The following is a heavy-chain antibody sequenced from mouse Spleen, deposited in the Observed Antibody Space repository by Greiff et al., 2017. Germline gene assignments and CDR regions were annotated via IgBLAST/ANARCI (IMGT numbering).Heavy chain of an antibody. CDR2: IDPSDSYT. D-gene: IGHD2-5*01. J-gene: IGHJ2*01. V-gene: IGHV1-50*01. Sequence: QVQLQQPGAELVKPGASVKLSCKASGYTFTSYWMQWVKQRPGQGLEWIGEIDPSDSYTNYNQKFKGKATLTVDTSSSTAYMQLSSLTSEDSAVYYCAYYSNQYYFDYWGQGTTLTVSS. CDR3: AYYSNQYYFDY. CDR1: GYTFTSYW.